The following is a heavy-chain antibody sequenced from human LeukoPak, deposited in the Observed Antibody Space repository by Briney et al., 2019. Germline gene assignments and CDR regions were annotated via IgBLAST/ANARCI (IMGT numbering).Heavy chain of an antibody. V-gene: IGHV4-34*01. Sequence: SETLSLTCAVYGGSFSGYYWSWIRQPPGKGLEWIGEINHSGSTNYNPSLKSRVTISVDTSKNQFSLKLSSATAADTAVYYCARGYYYGSGSYFYPYNWFDPWGQGTLVTVSS. J-gene: IGHJ5*02. CDR2: INHSGST. D-gene: IGHD3-10*01. CDR1: GGSFSGYY. CDR3: ARGYYYGSGSYFYPYNWFDP.